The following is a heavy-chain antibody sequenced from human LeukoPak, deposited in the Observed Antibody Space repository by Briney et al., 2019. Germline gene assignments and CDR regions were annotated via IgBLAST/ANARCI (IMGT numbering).Heavy chain of an antibody. V-gene: IGHV3-23*01. D-gene: IGHD5-24*01. CDR1: GFTFSSHG. CDR2: ISPNGVIT. J-gene: IGHJ4*02. Sequence: GGSLRLSCAASGFTFSSHGMNWVRQAPGKGLEWASGISPNGVITYYADSVKGRFTISRDNSKGTVYLQMNSLRPEDTAVYYCAKDDAWLQYGNWGRGTLVTVSS. CDR3: AKDDAWLQYGN.